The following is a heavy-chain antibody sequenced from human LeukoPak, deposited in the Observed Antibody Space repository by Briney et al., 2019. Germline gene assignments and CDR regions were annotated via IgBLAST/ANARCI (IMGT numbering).Heavy chain of an antibody. Sequence: GGSLRLSCAASGFTFSTYAMHWVRQAPGKGLEWVAVISYDGSNKYYADSVKGRFAISRDNSKNTLYLQMNTLRAEDTAVYYCARGLGYCSSISCYSLAVWGEGTTVTVSS. CDR3: ARGLGYCSSISCYSLAV. D-gene: IGHD2-2*02. V-gene: IGHV3-30*09. CDR2: ISYDGSNK. J-gene: IGHJ6*04. CDR1: GFTFSTYA.